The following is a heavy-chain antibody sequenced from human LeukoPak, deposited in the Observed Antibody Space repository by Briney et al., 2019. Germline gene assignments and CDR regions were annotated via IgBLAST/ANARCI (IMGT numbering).Heavy chain of an antibody. CDR1: GFTFNSYA. V-gene: IGHV3-23*01. D-gene: IGHD3-3*01. CDR2: ISGSGGST. J-gene: IGHJ6*02. Sequence: GGSLRLSCAASGFTFNSYAMSWVRQAPGKGLEWVSGISGSGGSTYYADSVKSRFTISRDNSKNTLYLQMNSLRAEDTAVYYCAKLSGDYYYYGMDVWGQGTTVTVSS. CDR3: AKLSGDYYYYGMDV.